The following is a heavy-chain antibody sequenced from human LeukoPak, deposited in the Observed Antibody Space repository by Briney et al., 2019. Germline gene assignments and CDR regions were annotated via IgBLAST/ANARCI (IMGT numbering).Heavy chain of an antibody. J-gene: IGHJ5*02. D-gene: IGHD6-25*01. CDR2: IYSGGST. CDR3: ARAQYNSGGLIDL. CDR1: EFSVGSNY. V-gene: IGHV3-66*01. Sequence: GGSLRLSCAASEFSVGSNYMTWVRQAPGKGLEWVSLIYSGGSTYYADSVKGRFTISRDNSKNTLYLQMNSLRAEDTAVYYCARAQYNSGGLIDLWGQGTLVTVSS.